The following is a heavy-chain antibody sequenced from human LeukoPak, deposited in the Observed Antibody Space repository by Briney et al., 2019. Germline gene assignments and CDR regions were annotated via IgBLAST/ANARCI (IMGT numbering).Heavy chain of an antibody. CDR2: INPSGGST. Sequence: ASMKVSCKASGYTFTSYYMHWVRQAPGQGLEWMGIINPSGGSTSCAQKFQGRVTMTRDTSTSTVYIELSSLRSEDTAVYYCARDQGSGWPIFDYWGQGTLVTVSS. CDR3: ARDQGSGWPIFDY. D-gene: IGHD6-19*01. J-gene: IGHJ4*02. CDR1: GYTFTSYY. V-gene: IGHV1-46*01.